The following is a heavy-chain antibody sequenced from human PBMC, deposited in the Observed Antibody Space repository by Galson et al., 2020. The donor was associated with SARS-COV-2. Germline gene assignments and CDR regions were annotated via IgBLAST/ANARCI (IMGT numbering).Heavy chain of an antibody. CDR1: GFTFSSYG. D-gene: IGHD2-21*02. CDR2: ISYDGSNK. V-gene: IGHV3-30*18. Sequence: GGSLRLSCAASGFTFSSYGMHWVRQAQGKGLEWVAVISYDGSNKYYADSVKGRFTISRDNSKNTLYLQMNSLRAEDTAVYYCANLCGDCVPYFDYWGQGTLVTVSS. J-gene: IGHJ4*02. CDR3: ANLCGDCVPYFDY.